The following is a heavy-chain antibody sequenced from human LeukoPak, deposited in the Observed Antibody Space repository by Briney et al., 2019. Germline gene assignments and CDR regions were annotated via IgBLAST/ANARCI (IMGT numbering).Heavy chain of an antibody. J-gene: IGHJ4*02. V-gene: IGHV3-23*05. D-gene: IGHD4-17*01. CDR2: IWRTGDWT. CDR1: GFIFRGYA. CDR3: AKDRHDYGDYAFDS. Sequence: PGGSLRLSCTASGFIFRGYAMSWVRQAPGKGPEWVAAIWRTGDWTHYVDSVKGRFTISRDNSKNTLYLEMNGLTVADTAIYYCAKDRHDYGDYAFDSWGQGTLVTVSS.